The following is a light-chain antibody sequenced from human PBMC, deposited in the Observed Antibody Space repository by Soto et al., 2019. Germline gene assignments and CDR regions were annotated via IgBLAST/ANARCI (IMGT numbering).Light chain of an antibody. Sequence: DMVMTQSPATLSVSPGERATLSCRARQSVSSSLAWYQQKPGRSPRLLIYGASTRAIGIPARFSGSGSGTEFTLTISSLQSEDFAVYYCLQYNNWWTFGQGTKVDIK. CDR1: QSVSSS. J-gene: IGKJ1*01. V-gene: IGKV3-15*01. CDR2: GAS. CDR3: LQYNNWWT.